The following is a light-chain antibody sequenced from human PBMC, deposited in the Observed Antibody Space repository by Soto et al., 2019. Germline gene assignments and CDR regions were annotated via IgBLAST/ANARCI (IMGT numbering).Light chain of an antibody. CDR1: QSFRGL. J-gene: IGKJ5*01. CDR2: DAY. Sequence: EVVLKQSRGTRSFSPGERATLAWRASQSFRGLLAWYQQKHGQAPRLLIYDAYNRATGIPPRFSGSGSGTDCTLTISSLQNEDAAVYYCQQRHMWTITFGQGTRLEIK. CDR3: QQRHMWTIT. V-gene: IGKV3-11*01.